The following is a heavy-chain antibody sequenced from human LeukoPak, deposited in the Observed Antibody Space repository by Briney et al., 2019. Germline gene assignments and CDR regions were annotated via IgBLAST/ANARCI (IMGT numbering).Heavy chain of an antibody. Sequence: ASVKVSCKASGYTFTSYDINWVRQATGQGLEWMGWMNPNSGNKGYAQKFQGRVTITRNTSISTAYMELSSLRSEDTAVYSCARTDQDYYDSAGFDYWGQGTLATVSS. CDR3: ARTDQDYYDSAGFDY. CDR2: MNPNSGNK. CDR1: GYTFTSYD. D-gene: IGHD3-22*01. J-gene: IGHJ4*02. V-gene: IGHV1-8*03.